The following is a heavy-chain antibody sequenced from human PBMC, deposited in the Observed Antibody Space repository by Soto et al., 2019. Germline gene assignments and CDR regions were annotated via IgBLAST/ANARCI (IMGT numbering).Heavy chain of an antibody. D-gene: IGHD1-7*01. CDR3: ATLGGTVTTSATDY. CDR1: GGTFSSYA. J-gene: IGHJ4*02. CDR2: IIPIFGTA. Sequence: QVQLVQSGAEVKKPGSSVKVSCKASGGTFSSYAISWVRQAPGQGLEWMGGIIPIFGTANYAQKFQGRVTMTADESTSTAYMELSSLSSEDTAVYYCATLGGTVTTSATDYWGQGTLVTVSS. V-gene: IGHV1-69*01.